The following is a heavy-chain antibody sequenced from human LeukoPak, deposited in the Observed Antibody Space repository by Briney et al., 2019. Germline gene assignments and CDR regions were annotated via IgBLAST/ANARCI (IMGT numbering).Heavy chain of an antibody. CDR3: ARLADGDFHH. CDR2: MYPDDSDT. V-gene: IGHV5-51*01. CDR1: GYTFSNYW. Sequence: GQSLNISCKASGYTFSNYWIGWVRQMPGRGLEWMGIMYPDDSDTRYSPSFRGQATMTADKSSSTAYLQWSGLTASDTAMYYCARLADGDFHHWGQGNLVSVSS. D-gene: IGHD4-17*01. J-gene: IGHJ1*01.